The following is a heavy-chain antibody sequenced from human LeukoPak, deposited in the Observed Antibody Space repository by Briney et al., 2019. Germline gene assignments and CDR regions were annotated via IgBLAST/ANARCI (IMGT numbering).Heavy chain of an antibody. Sequence: PGGSLRLLCAASGFTFSSDGMSWVRQAPGKGLEWVSALSGSGSTTYYADSVKGRFTISRDNSKNMLFLEMNSLRVEDTAVYYCAKAGYTSSWPLDYWGQGTQVTVSS. CDR1: GFTFSSDG. CDR2: LSGSGSTT. V-gene: IGHV3-23*01. J-gene: IGHJ4*02. CDR3: AKAGYTSSWPLDY. D-gene: IGHD6-13*01.